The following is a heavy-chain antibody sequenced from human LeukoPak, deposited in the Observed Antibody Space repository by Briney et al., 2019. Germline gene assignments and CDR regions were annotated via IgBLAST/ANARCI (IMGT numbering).Heavy chain of an antibody. CDR3: AGGWITAAILLVTVQNDY. CDR1: GGASSGYY. V-gene: IGHV4-34*01. D-gene: IGHD2-21*02. Sequence: SETLSLTCADYGGASSGYYWSWIRQPPGKGLEWIGEINHSGSTNYNPSLKSRVTISVDTSKNQFSLKLSSVTAADTAVYYCAGGWITAAILLVTVQNDYWGQGTLVTVSS. CDR2: INHSGST. J-gene: IGHJ4*02.